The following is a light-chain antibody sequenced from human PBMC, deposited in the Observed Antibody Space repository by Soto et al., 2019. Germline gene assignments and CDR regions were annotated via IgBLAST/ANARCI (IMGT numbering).Light chain of an antibody. Sequence: DIEMTQSPSTLSVSPGERATITCRASQSVSSNLAWYQQKPGQAPSLLISGASARGTGVPARFSGSGSGTEFTPTSSLLQSDFFAVYYCQHYNNWPMTFGQGTKLEI. J-gene: IGKJ2*01. CDR2: GAS. V-gene: IGKV3-15*01. CDR3: QHYNNWPMT. CDR1: QSVSSN.